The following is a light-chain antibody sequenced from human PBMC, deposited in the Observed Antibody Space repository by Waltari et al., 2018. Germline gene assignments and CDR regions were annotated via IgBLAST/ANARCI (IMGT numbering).Light chain of an antibody. CDR3: SSYTTSSAPGV. CDR2: AVS. Sequence: QSALTQPASVSGSPGQSITISCSGTDSDVGAYDFVSWYQQHPGKAPHLIIYAVSNRRSGISTRFSASKAGNTASLTIPGLQAEDEADYYCSSYTTSSAPGVFGTGTRVTVL. CDR1: DSDVGAYDF. J-gene: IGLJ1*01. V-gene: IGLV2-14*01.